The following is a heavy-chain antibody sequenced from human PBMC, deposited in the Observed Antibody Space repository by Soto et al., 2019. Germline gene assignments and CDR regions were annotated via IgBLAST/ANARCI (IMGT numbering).Heavy chain of an antibody. Sequence: GSLRLSCAASGFAFSSYSMNWVRQAPGKGLEWVSSISSSSSYIYYADSVKGRFTISRDNAKNSPYLQMNSLRAEDTAVYYCARDSYGSDYGMDVSGQGTTVTVSS. CDR3: ARDSYGSDYGMDV. V-gene: IGHV3-21*01. D-gene: IGHD3-10*01. CDR1: GFAFSSYS. CDR2: ISSSSSYI. J-gene: IGHJ6*02.